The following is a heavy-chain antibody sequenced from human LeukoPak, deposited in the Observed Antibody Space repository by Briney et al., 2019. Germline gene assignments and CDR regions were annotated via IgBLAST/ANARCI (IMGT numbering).Heavy chain of an antibody. CDR2: LNSDESNT. V-gene: IGHV3-74*01. CDR3: ARGITIFGVLRSPWFDP. J-gene: IGHJ5*02. CDR1: GFTFSSYW. D-gene: IGHD3-3*01. Sequence: PGGSLRLSCAVSGFTFSSYWMHWVRQAPGKGLVWVSRLNSDESNTSYADSVKGRFTISRDNAKNTLYLQMNSLRAEDSAVYYCARGITIFGVLRSPWFDPWGQGTLVTVSS.